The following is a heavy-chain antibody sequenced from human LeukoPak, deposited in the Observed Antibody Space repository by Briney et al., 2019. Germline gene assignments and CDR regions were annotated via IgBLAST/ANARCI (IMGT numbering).Heavy chain of an antibody. CDR3: AKARLGLYYYYYGMDV. CDR2: ISYDGSNK. Sequence: GSLRLSCAASGFTFSSYGMHWVRPAPGKGLEWVAVISYDGSNKYYADSVKGRFTISRDNSKNTLYLQMNSLRAEDTAVYYCAKARLGLYYYYYGMDVWGQGTTVTVSS. V-gene: IGHV3-30*18. J-gene: IGHJ6*02. CDR1: GFTFSSYG. D-gene: IGHD1-26*01.